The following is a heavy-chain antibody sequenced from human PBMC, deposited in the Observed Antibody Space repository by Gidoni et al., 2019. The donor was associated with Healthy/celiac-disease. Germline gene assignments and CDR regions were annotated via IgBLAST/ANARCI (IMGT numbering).Heavy chain of an antibody. V-gene: IGHV4-61*02. J-gene: IGHJ4*02. CDR1: GGSISSGSSY. D-gene: IGHD3-16*01. Sequence: QVQLQESGPGLVKPSQTLSLTCTVSGGSISSGSSYWSWIRQPAGKGLEWIGRIYTSGSTNYNPSLKSRVTISVDTSKNQFSLKLSSVTAADTAVYYCAREGWERLGELLWGYFDYWGQGTLVTVSS. CDR3: AREGWERLGELLWGYFDY. CDR2: IYTSGST.